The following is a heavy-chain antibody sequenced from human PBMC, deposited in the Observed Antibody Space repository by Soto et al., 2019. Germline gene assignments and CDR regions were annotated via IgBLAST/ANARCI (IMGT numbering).Heavy chain of an antibody. J-gene: IGHJ4*02. D-gene: IGHD6-13*01. V-gene: IGHV5-51*01. CDR2: IYPGDHET. CDR1: GYTFSNFW. Sequence: GESLKISCQCCGYTFSNFWIGWVRQLPGKGLEWMGIIYPGDHETRYSPSFHGKVTISADKSINTAYLQWNSLEASDTAFYFCARSPRSSPYFDYWGQGALVTVSS. CDR3: ARSPRSSPYFDY.